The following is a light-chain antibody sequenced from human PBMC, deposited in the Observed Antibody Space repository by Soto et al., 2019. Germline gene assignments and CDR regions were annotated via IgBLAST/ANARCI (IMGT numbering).Light chain of an antibody. J-gene: IGKJ5*01. CDR1: QSVRSS. CDR2: DAS. CDR3: QQDYNLPIT. V-gene: IGKV3-15*01. Sequence: DIVMTQSAGTLSVSPGERATLFCRASQSVRSSLAWYQQKPGQAPRLFIYDASTRATGIPARFSGSGSGTDFTLTISSLQPEDFAVYYCQQDYNLPITFGQGTDWRL.